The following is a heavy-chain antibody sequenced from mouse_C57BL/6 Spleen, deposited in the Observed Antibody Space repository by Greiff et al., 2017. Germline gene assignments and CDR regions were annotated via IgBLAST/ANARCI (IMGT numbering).Heavy chain of an antibody. CDR3: ARGGMVTTGYFDV. CDR1: GYTFTSYW. V-gene: IGHV1-61*01. Sequence: QVQLQQPGAELVRPGSSVKLSCKASGYTFTSYWMDWVKQRPGHGLEWIGNIYPSDSETHYNQKFKDKATLTVDKSSSTAYMQLSSLTSEDSAVYYCARGGMVTTGYFDVWGTGTTVTVSS. CDR2: IYPSDSET. D-gene: IGHD2-2*01. J-gene: IGHJ1*03.